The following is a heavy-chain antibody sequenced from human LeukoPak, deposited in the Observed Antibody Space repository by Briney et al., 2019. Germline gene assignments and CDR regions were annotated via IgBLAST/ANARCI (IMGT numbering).Heavy chain of an antibody. CDR1: GFTFSSYG. V-gene: IGHV3-30*18. CDR3: AKDWGIAAAGTFDY. J-gene: IGHJ4*02. CDR2: ISYDGSNK. Sequence: RGSPRLSCAASGFTFSSYGMHWVRQAPGKGLEWVAVISYDGSNKYYADSVKGRFTISRDNSKNTLYLQMNSLRAEDTAVYYCAKDWGIAAAGTFDYWGQGTLVTVSS. D-gene: IGHD6-13*01.